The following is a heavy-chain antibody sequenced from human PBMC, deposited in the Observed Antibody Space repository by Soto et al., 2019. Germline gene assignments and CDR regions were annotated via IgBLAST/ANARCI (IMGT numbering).Heavy chain of an antibody. Sequence: SETLSLTCTVSGGSISGGSYYWGWIRQPPGKGLEWIGSISYSGSTYYNPSLKSRVTISVDTSKNQFSLKLSSVTAADTAMYYCARGHGGITIFGAPGHFDYWGQGTLVTVSS. V-gene: IGHV4-39*01. CDR2: ISYSGST. CDR1: GGSISGGSYY. D-gene: IGHD3-3*01. J-gene: IGHJ4*02. CDR3: ARGHGGITIFGAPGHFDY.